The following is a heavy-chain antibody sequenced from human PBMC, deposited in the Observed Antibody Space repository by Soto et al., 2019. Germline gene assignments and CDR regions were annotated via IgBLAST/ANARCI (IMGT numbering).Heavy chain of an antibody. CDR3: ARQGPAYSSSSGFYYYYGMDV. V-gene: IGHV6-1*01. CDR1: GDSVSSNSAA. CDR2: TYYRSKWYN. D-gene: IGHD6-6*01. J-gene: IGHJ6*02. Sequence: PSQTLSLTCAISGDSVSSNSAAWNWIRQSPSSGLEWLGGTYYRSKWYNDYAVSVKSRITINPDTSKNQFSLQLNSVTPEDTAVYYCARQGPAYSSSSGFYYYYGMDVWGQGTTVTVSS.